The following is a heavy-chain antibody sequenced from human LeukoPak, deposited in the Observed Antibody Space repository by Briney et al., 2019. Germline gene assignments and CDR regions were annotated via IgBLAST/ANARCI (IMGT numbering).Heavy chain of an antibody. Sequence: SVKVSCKASGGTFSSYATSWVRQAPGQGLEWMGGIIPIFGTANYAQKFQGRVTITADKSTSTAYMELSSLRSEDTAVYYCAREIMVRGVGYYGMDVWGKGTTVTVSS. CDR2: IIPIFGTA. D-gene: IGHD3-10*01. CDR1: GGTFSSYA. J-gene: IGHJ6*04. V-gene: IGHV1-69*06. CDR3: AREIMVRGVGYYGMDV.